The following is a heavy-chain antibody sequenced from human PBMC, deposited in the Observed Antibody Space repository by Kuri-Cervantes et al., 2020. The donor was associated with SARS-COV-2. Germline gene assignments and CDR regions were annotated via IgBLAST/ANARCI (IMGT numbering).Heavy chain of an antibody. CDR1: GYTFTGHY. D-gene: IGHD3-3*01. CDR3: ARGRLRFLEWLAYYFDY. CDR2: INPNSGGT. J-gene: IGHJ4*02. Sequence: ASVKVSCKTSGYTFTGHYMHWVRQAPGQGLEWMGWINPNSGGTNYAQKFQGRVTMTRDTSISTAYMELSRLRSDDTAVYYCARGRLRFLEWLAYYFDYWGQGTLVTVSS. V-gene: IGHV1-2*02.